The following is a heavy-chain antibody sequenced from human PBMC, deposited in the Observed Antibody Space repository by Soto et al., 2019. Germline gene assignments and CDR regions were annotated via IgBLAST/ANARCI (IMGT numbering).Heavy chain of an antibody. V-gene: IGHV4-59*08. CDR2: IYYSGST. CDR3: ARQMFIGGIDV. CDR1: GASISSYY. J-gene: IGHJ6*02. Sequence: PSETLSLTCTVSGASISSYYWSWIRQPPGKGLEWIGYIYYSGSTNYNPSLKSRVTISVDTSKNQFSLRLSSVTAADTAVYHCARQMFIGGIDVWGQGTTVNVSS. D-gene: IGHD2-15*01.